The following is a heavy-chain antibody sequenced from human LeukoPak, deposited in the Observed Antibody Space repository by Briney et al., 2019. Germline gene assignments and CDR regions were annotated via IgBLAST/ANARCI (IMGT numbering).Heavy chain of an antibody. D-gene: IGHD6-6*01. CDR1: GFTFSSYA. V-gene: IGHV3-23*01. CDR3: ARHLSIAARPDFDY. Sequence: GGSLRLSCAASGFTFSSYAMSWVRQAPGKGLEWVSSISGSGGSTYYADSVKGLFTISRDNSKNTLYLQMNSLRAEDTAVYYCARHLSIAARPDFDYWGQGTLVTVSS. J-gene: IGHJ4*02. CDR2: ISGSGGST.